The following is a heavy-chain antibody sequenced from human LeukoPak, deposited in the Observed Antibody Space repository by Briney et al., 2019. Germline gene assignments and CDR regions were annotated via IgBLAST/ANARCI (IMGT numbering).Heavy chain of an antibody. Sequence: QPGGPLRHFCAASTFTFSNYWMHWVPEAPGKGVVCLSRINSDGRRTYYADSVKGRFTISRDNAKNSLYLQMNSLRAEDTAVYYCARVIGGIRYFDWYNWFDPWGQGTLVTVSS. CDR1: TFTFSNYW. CDR2: INSDGRRT. D-gene: IGHD3-9*01. V-gene: IGHV3-74*01. J-gene: IGHJ5*02. CDR3: ARVIGGIRYFDWYNWFDP.